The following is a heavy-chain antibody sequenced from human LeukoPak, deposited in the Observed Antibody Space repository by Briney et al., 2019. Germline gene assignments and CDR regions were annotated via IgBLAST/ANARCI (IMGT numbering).Heavy chain of an antibody. V-gene: IGHV3-23*01. Sequence: GGSLRLSCAASGFTFSSYAMTWVRQAPGKGLEWVSAISGSAATTFYADSVKGRFTISRDNSKNTLYLQMNSLRAEDTAVYYCAKRGPGSPQSGKYYFDYWGQGTLVTVSS. CDR1: GFTFSSYA. D-gene: IGHD3-10*01. CDR3: AKRGPGSPQSGKYYFDY. CDR2: ISGSAATT. J-gene: IGHJ4*02.